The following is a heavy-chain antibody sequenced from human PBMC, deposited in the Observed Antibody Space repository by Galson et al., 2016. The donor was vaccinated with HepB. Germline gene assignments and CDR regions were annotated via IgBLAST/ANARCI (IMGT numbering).Heavy chain of an antibody. CDR1: GFTFSDYY. J-gene: IGHJ4*02. V-gene: IGHV3-11*06. CDR2: ISSSSSYT. D-gene: IGHD5-18*01. CDR3: ARHTSMGYSYGLWWDY. Sequence: SLRLSCAASGFTFSDYYMSWIRQAPGKGLEWVSYISSSSSYTNYADSVKGRFTISRDNAKNSLYLQMNSLRAEDTAVYYCARHTSMGYSYGLWWDYWGQGTLVTVSS.